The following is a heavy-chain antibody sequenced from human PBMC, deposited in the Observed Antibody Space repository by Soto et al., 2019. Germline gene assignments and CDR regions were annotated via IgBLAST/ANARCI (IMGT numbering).Heavy chain of an antibody. D-gene: IGHD6-13*01. Sequence: GGSLRLSCAASGFTFSSYAMHWVRQAPGKGLEWVAVISYDGSNKYYADSVKGRFTISRDNSKNTLYLQMNSLRAEDTAVYYCANKKYSSSWKYGMDVWGQGTTVTVSS. V-gene: IGHV3-30-3*01. CDR2: ISYDGSNK. J-gene: IGHJ6*02. CDR3: ANKKYSSSWKYGMDV. CDR1: GFTFSSYA.